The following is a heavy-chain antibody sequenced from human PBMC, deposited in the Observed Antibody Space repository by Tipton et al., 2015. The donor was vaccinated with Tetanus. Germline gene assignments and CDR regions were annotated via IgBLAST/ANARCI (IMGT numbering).Heavy chain of an antibody. J-gene: IGHJ6*02. V-gene: IGHV3-74*01. D-gene: IGHD7-27*01. Sequence: SLRLSCAASGFAFSAYWMYWVRQAPGKGLMWVSRMNSDGSSTIYADSVKGRFTISRDNAKNTLSLQMSSLRAEDTAVYYCARGRLGRDYGMDVWGQGTTVTVSS. CDR2: MNSDGSST. CDR1: GFAFSAYW. CDR3: ARGRLGRDYGMDV.